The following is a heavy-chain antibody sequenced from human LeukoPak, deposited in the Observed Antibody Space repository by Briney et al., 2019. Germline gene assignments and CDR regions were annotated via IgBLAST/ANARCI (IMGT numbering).Heavy chain of an antibody. CDR2: IKVEGREK. V-gene: IGHV3-7*01. J-gene: IGHJ4*02. D-gene: IGHD6-13*01. Sequence: GGSLRLSCAVSGFTFSSYWMSWVRQAPANGPEGGADIKVEGREKNYVDSVRGRFTIHRDSAKNSLYRQMNSLRAEDAAVYSWVSGAYSSSWLNFDYWGQGTLVTVSS. CDR3: VSGAYSSSWLNFDY. CDR1: GFTFSSYW.